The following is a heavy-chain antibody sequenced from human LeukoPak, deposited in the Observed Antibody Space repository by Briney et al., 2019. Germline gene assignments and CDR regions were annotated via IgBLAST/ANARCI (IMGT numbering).Heavy chain of an antibody. J-gene: IGHJ4*02. CDR1: GFTFNSYA. D-gene: IGHD6-19*01. CDR2: IRGSGGGT. Sequence: GGSLRLSCAASGFTFNSYAMSWVRQAPGKGLEWVSAIRGSGGGTYYADSVKGRFTICRDNSKNTLYLQMNSLRDEETALYYCAKAGIGVVGYFDYWGQGTLVTVSS. V-gene: IGHV3-23*01. CDR3: AKAGIGVVGYFDY.